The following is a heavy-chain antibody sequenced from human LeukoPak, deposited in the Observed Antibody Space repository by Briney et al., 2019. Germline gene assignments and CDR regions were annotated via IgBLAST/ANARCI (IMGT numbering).Heavy chain of an antibody. V-gene: IGHV4-59*02. CDR2: IYYTGTT. Sequence: SETLSLTCTVSGDSVSRNYWSWIRQPPGKGLEWIGYIYYTGTTNYNPSLKSRVIISVDTSKNQFSLKLSSVTAADTAVYYCARGLWTFDYWGQGTLVTVSS. CDR3: ARGLWTFDY. CDR1: GDSVSRNY. J-gene: IGHJ4*02. D-gene: IGHD3-16*01.